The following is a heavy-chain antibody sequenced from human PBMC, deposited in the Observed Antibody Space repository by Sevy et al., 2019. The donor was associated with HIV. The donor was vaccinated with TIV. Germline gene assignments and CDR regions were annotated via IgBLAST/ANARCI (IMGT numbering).Heavy chain of an antibody. CDR1: GFTFSSYG. J-gene: IGHJ4*02. Sequence: GESLKISCAASGFTFSSYGMHWVRQTPGRGLEWVAFVRYSGSDKYYADSVKGRFTISRDYSKNTLYLEMNSLRAEDTAFYYCAKDQRGYLDYWGQGTLVTVSS. CDR2: VRYSGSDK. D-gene: IGHD6-25*01. V-gene: IGHV3-30*02. CDR3: AKDQRGYLDY.